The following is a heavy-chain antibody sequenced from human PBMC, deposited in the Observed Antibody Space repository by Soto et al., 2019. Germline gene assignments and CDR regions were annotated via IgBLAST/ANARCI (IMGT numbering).Heavy chain of an antibody. Sequence: GGSLRLSCAASGFTFSSYGMHWVRQAPGKGLEWVAVISYDGSNKYYADSVKGRFTISRDNSKNTLYLQMNSLRAEDTAVYYCAKSPDIVVVPAAPIDYWGQGTLVTVSS. CDR1: GFTFSSYG. CDR3: AKSPDIVVVPAAPIDY. V-gene: IGHV3-30*18. CDR2: ISYDGSNK. D-gene: IGHD2-2*01. J-gene: IGHJ4*02.